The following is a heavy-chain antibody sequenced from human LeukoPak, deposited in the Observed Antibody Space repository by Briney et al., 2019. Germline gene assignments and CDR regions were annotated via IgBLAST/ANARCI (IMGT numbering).Heavy chain of an antibody. D-gene: IGHD3-22*01. V-gene: IGHV1-18*01. CDR3: ARGITMIVVDKYYYYMDV. CDR1: GYTFTSYG. J-gene: IGHJ6*03. CDR2: ISAYNGNT. Sequence: ASVTVSCKASGYTFTSYGISWVRQAPGQGLEWMGWISAYNGNTNYAQKLQGRVTMTTDTSTSTAYMELRSLRSDDTAVYYCARGITMIVVDKYYYYMDVWGKGTTVTISS.